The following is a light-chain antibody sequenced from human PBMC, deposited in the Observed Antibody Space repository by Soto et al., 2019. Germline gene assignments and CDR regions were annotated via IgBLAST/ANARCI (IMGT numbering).Light chain of an antibody. J-gene: IGLJ3*02. CDR2: EVS. CDR3: CSDAGNSGV. V-gene: IGLV2-23*02. Sequence: QSALTQPASVSGSPGQSIIISCTGTSSDVGSYNFVSWYQQHPGKAPKLMIYEVSKRPSGVSNRFSGSKSGNTASLTISGVQPEDEADYYCCSDAGNSGVFGGGTKLTVL. CDR1: SSDVGSYNF.